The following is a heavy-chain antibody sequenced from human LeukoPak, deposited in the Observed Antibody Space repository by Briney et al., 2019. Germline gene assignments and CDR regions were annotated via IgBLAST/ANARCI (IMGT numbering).Heavy chain of an antibody. Sequence: EASVKVSCKPSGGTFNSYAISWVRQAPGQGLEWMGIINPSGGSTSYAQKFQGRVTMTRDTSTSTVYMELSSLRSEDTAVYYCARDPRERGVVVPAAQPSFDPWGQGTLVTVSS. CDR3: ARDPRERGVVVPAAQPSFDP. D-gene: IGHD2-2*01. CDR1: GGTFNSYA. CDR2: INPSGGST. V-gene: IGHV1-46*02. J-gene: IGHJ5*02.